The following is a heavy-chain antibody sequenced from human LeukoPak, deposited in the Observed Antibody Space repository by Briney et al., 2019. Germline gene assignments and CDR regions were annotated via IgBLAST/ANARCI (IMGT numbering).Heavy chain of an antibody. CDR2: IYYSGST. Sequence: SETLSLTCTVSGGSISSSSYYWGWIRQPPGKGLEWIGSIYYSGSTYYSPSLKSRVTISVDTSKNQFSLKLSSVTAADTAVYYCARTDTRYYYYMDVWGKGTTVTISS. J-gene: IGHJ6*03. V-gene: IGHV4-39*01. CDR1: GGSISSSSYY. CDR3: ARTDTRYYYYMDV. D-gene: IGHD5-18*01.